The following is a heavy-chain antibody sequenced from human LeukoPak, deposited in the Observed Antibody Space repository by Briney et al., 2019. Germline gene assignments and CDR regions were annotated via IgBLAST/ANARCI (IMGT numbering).Heavy chain of an antibody. D-gene: IGHD4-17*01. CDR3: ARNGYYSADY. V-gene: IGHV4-4*02. CDR2: IHHGGTT. J-gene: IGHJ4*02. Sequence: SETLSLTCAVSGYSINSGYWWSWVRQPPGKGLEWIGEIHHGGTTNYNPSLKSRVTISEDTSKNRFSLMLTSVTAADTAVYYCARNGYYSADYWGQGTLVTVSS. CDR1: GYSINSGYW.